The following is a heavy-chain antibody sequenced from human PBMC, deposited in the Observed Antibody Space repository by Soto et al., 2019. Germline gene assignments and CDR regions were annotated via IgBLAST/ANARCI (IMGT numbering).Heavy chain of an antibody. J-gene: IGHJ4*02. CDR1: GFTFSSYA. V-gene: IGHV3-23*01. Sequence: HGGSLRLSCAASGFTFSSYAMSWVRQAPGKGLEWVSAISGSGGSTYYADSVKGRFTISRDNSKNTLYLQMNSLRAEDTAVYYCAKVLVADPHSLGHHFDYWGQGTLVTVSS. CDR3: AKVLVADPHSLGHHFDY. CDR2: ISGSGGST. D-gene: IGHD5-12*01.